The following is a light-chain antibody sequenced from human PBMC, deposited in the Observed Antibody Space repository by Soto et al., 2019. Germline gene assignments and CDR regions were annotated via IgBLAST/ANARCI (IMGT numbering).Light chain of an antibody. J-gene: IGKJ2*01. CDR2: GAS. CDR3: HQYLDSPNT. Sequence: EIVLTQSPDTLSLSPGERATFSCRATQSITNKYVAWYQQKAGQAPRLLIYGASTRATGIPDRFRGSGSGTDFTLSITRLAPEDFAVYYCHQYLDSPNTFGQGTNLEIK. V-gene: IGKV3-20*01. CDR1: QSITNKY.